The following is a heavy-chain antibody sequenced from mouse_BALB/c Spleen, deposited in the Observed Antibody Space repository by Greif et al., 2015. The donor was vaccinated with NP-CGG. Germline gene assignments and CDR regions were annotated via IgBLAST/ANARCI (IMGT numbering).Heavy chain of an antibody. V-gene: IGHV7-3*02. CDR1: GFTSTDYY. J-gene: IGHJ2*01. D-gene: IGHD4-1*01. CDR2: IRNKANGYTT. CDR3: ARDVGREYYFDY. Sequence: EVQLVESGGGLVQPGGSLRLSCATSGFTSTDYYMSWVRQPPGKALEWLGFIRNKANGYTTEYSASVKGRFTISRDNSQSILYLQMNTLRAEDSATYYCARDVGREYYFDYWGQGTTLTVSS.